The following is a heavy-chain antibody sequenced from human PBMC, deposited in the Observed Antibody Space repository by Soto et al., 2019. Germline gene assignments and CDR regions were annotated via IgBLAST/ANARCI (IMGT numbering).Heavy chain of an antibody. D-gene: IGHD6-13*01. CDR3: TRQKQQLVRIFPAGAFDI. Sequence: GGSLRLSCAASGFTFSGSAMHWVRQASGKGLEWVGRIRSKANSYATAYAASVKGRFTISRDDSKNTAYLQMNSLKTEDTAVYYCTRQKQQLVRIFPAGAFDIWGQGTMVTVSS. CDR2: IRSKANSYAT. J-gene: IGHJ3*02. V-gene: IGHV3-73*01. CDR1: GFTFSGSA.